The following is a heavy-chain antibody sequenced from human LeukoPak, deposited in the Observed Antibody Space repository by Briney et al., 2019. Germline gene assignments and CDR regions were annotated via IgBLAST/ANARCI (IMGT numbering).Heavy chain of an antibody. Sequence: GGSLRLSCAASGFAFSRYGMHWVRQAPGKGLEGVALISHDGTNKNHADSVKGRFTISRDNSNNTLYLQMSSLRAEDTAVYYCARGPGALDYWGKGTLVTVSS. D-gene: IGHD2-2*01. CDR1: GFAFSRYG. J-gene: IGHJ4*02. CDR3: ARGPGALDY. CDR2: ISHDGTNK. V-gene: IGHV3-30*03.